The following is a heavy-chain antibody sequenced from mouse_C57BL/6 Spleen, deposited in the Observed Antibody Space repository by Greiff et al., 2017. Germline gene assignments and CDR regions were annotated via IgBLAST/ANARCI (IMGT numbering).Heavy chain of an antibody. D-gene: IGHD2-2*01. CDR3: AKPASTMVTTGFAY. CDR2: IWGDGST. V-gene: IGHV2-3*01. CDR1: GFSLTSYG. J-gene: IGHJ3*01. Sequence: QVQLQQSGPGLVAPSQSLSITCTVSGFSLTSYGVSWVRQPPGKGLEWLGVIWGDGSTNYHSALISRLSISKDNSKSQVFLKLNSLQTDDTATYYCAKPASTMVTTGFAYWGQGALVTVSA.